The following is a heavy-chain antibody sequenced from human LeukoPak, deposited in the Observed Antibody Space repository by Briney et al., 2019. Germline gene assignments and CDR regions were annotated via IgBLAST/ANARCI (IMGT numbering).Heavy chain of an antibody. V-gene: IGHV3-9*01. CDR3: AKDPTPPYSSSGVYFDY. Sequence: GGSLRLSCAASGFTFDDYAMHWVRQAPGKGLEWVSGISWNSGSIGYADSVKGRFTISRDNAKNSLYLQMNSLRAEDTALYYCAKDPTPPYSSSGVYFDYWGQGTLVTVSS. D-gene: IGHD6-6*01. CDR2: ISWNSGSI. J-gene: IGHJ4*02. CDR1: GFTFDDYA.